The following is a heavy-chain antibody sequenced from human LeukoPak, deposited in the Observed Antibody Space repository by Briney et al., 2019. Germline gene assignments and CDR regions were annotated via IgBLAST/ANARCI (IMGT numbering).Heavy chain of an antibody. J-gene: IGHJ4*02. V-gene: IGHV3-48*02. D-gene: IGHD6-13*01. CDR3: VKRFKIAAADPGDDY. CDR2: ISSTSGTI. Sequence: GGSLRLSCAASGFIFRSHTMNWVRQGPGKGLEWVSYISSTSGTIYYADSVKGRFTISRDNAKNSLYLQMNSLRDEDTAVYYCVKRFKIAAADPGDDYWGQGTLVTVSS. CDR1: GFIFRSHT.